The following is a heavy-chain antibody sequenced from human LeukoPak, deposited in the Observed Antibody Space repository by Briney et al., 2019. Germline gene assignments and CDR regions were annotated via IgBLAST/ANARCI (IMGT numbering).Heavy chain of an antibody. J-gene: IGHJ4*02. Sequence: ASVKVSCKASGYTFTNNGITWVRRAPGQGLEWLGWISAYNGNTNYAQKFQDRVTMTTDTSTSTAYMELRSLRSDDTAMYYCAREWNGRYTYYFDSWGQGTLVTVSS. CDR3: AREWNGRYTYYFDS. D-gene: IGHD2-15*01. CDR1: GYTFTNNG. CDR2: ISAYNGNT. V-gene: IGHV1-18*01.